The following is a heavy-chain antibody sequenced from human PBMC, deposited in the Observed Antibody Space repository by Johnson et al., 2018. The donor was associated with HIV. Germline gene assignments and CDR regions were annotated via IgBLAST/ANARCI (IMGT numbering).Heavy chain of an antibody. CDR2: IKQDGSEA. CDR3: AKDSATDPFDI. V-gene: IGHV3-7*01. CDR1: GFNFNSYW. Sequence: VQLVESGGGVVQPGRSLRLSCAASGFNFNSYWMTWVRQAPGKGLEWVANIKQDGSEAYYVDSVKGRFTISRDNAKNSLYLQMNSLRAEDTAVYYCAKDSATDPFDIWGQGTMVTVSS. D-gene: IGHD6-25*01. J-gene: IGHJ3*02.